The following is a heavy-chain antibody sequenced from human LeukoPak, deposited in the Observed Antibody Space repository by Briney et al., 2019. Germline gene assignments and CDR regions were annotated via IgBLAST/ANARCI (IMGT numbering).Heavy chain of an antibody. D-gene: IGHD3-10*01. Sequence: GGSLRLSCAASGFTFDGYAVHWVRQAPGKGLEWVSGISWNGGTIGYADSVKGRFTISRDNAKNSLYLQMDSLRAEDTALYYCAKDWSNYGSGSNYYFDYWGQRTLVTVSS. V-gene: IGHV3-9*01. CDR3: AKDWSNYGSGSNYYFDY. CDR2: ISWNGGTI. CDR1: GFTFDGYA. J-gene: IGHJ4*02.